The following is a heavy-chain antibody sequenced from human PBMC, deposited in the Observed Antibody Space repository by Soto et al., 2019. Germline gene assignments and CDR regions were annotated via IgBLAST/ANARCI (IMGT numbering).Heavy chain of an antibody. Sequence: QVQLVQSGAEVKKPGSSVRVSCKSSGGTVSSYSLSWLRQAPGQGLEWVGGILPLRQTPKYAQKFQGRVTISVDKSTNTGYMDLTRLTSEDTAVYYCASTIDGVRFLEWLSFDGWGQGTLVTVSS. CDR1: GGTVSSYS. V-gene: IGHV1-69*06. CDR2: ILPLRQTP. D-gene: IGHD3-3*01. CDR3: ASTIDGVRFLEWLSFDG. J-gene: IGHJ5*02.